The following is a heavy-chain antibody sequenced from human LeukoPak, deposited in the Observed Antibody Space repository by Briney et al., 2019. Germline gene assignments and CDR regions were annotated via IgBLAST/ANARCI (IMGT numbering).Heavy chain of an antibody. CDR2: INHSGST. Sequence: SETLSLTCAVYGGSFSGYYWSWIRQPPGKGLEWIGEINHSGSTTYNPSLRSRVTISVDTSKNQFSLKLSSVTAADTAVYYRARGPYSSSWGYYYYYMDVWGKGTTVTVSS. V-gene: IGHV4-34*01. D-gene: IGHD6-13*01. CDR1: GGSFSGYY. J-gene: IGHJ6*03. CDR3: ARGPYSSSWGYYYYYMDV.